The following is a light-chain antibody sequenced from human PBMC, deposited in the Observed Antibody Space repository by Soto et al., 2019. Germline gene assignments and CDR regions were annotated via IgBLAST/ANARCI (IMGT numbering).Light chain of an antibody. J-gene: IGKJ2*01. CDR3: QQYNNWPSYT. CDR2: GAS. V-gene: IGKV3-15*01. CDR1: QSVSSN. Sequence: EIVMTQSPATLSVSPGERATLSCRASQSVSSNLAWYQQKPGQAPRLLIHGASTRATGIPARFSGSGSGTEFTLTISSLQSEDFAVDYCQQYNNWPSYTFGQGTKLEIK.